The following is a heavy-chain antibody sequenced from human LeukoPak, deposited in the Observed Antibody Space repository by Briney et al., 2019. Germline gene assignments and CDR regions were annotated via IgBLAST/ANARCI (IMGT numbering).Heavy chain of an antibody. V-gene: IGHV1-18*04. CDR3: ARGSSPNWFDP. J-gene: IGHJ5*02. CDR2: ISAYNGNT. CDR1: GYTFSSYY. Sequence: GASVKVSCKASGYTFSSYYMHWVRQAPGQGLEWMGWISAYNGNTNYAQKLQGRVTMTTDTSTSTAYMELRSLRSDDTALYYCARGSSPNWFDPWGQGTLVTVSS.